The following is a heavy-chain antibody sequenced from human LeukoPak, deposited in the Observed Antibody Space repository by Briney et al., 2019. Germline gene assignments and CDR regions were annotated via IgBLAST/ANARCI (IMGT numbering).Heavy chain of an antibody. Sequence: GGSLRLSCAASGFTFSSYGMHWVRQAPGKGLEWVAVIWDDGSNKYYADSVKGRFTISRDNSKNTLYLQMNSLRAEDTAVYYCARDMGEAYDSSGYYYLGAFDIWGQGTMVTVSS. V-gene: IGHV3-33*01. D-gene: IGHD3-22*01. CDR2: IWDDGSNK. J-gene: IGHJ3*02. CDR3: ARDMGEAYDSSGYYYLGAFDI. CDR1: GFTFSSYG.